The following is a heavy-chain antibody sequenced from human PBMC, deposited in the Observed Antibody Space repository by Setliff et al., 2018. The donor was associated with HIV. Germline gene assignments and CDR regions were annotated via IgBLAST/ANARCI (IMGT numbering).Heavy chain of an antibody. V-gene: IGHV1-69*06. Sequence: ASVKVSCKASGDTVSSYAISWVRQAPGQGLEWMGGIIPIFGTPIYAQRFQGRVTITADKSTSTAYMELSSLRSEDTAIYYCGRDNYYDSSGAIGYWGQGTLVTVSS. CDR2: IIPIFGTP. CDR3: GRDNYYDSSGAIGY. J-gene: IGHJ4*02. D-gene: IGHD3-22*01. CDR1: GDTVSSYA.